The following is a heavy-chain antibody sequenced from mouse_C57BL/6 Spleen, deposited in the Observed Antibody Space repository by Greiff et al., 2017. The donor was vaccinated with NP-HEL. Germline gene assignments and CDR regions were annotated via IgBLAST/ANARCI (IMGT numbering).Heavy chain of an antibody. Sequence: VQLQQSGTVLARPGASVKMSCKTSGYTFTSYWMHWVKQRPGQGLEWIGAIYPGNSDTSYNQKFKGKAKLTAVTSASTAYMELSSLTNEDSAVYYCTLTTVVATDWYFDVWGTGTTVTVSS. D-gene: IGHD1-1*01. V-gene: IGHV1-5*01. CDR3: TLTTVVATDWYFDV. J-gene: IGHJ1*03. CDR1: GYTFTSYW. CDR2: IYPGNSDT.